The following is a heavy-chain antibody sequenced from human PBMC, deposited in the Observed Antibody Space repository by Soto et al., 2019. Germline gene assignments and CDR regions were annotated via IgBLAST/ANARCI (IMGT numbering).Heavy chain of an antibody. J-gene: IGHJ1*01. CDR3: ARDPGYSYGYN. Sequence: SVKVSCKTSGGSFNTYAISWVRQAPGQGLEWVGGIIPGYGRANYAQKFQGRVTITGDTSASTAYMELSSLRSEDTAVYYCARDPGYSYGYNWG. D-gene: IGHD5-18*01. V-gene: IGHV1-69*06. CDR2: IIPGYGRA. CDR1: GGSFNTYA.